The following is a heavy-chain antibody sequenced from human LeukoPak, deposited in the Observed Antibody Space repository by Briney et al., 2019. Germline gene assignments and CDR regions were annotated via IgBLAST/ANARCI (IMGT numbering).Heavy chain of an antibody. V-gene: IGHV3-7*03. CDR2: IKQDGSEK. D-gene: IGHD6-19*01. Sequence: GGSLRLSCAASGFTSSDYWMHWVRQAPGKGLEWVANIKQDGSEKNYVASVKGRFTISRDNSKNTLYLQMNSLRAEDTAVYYCAKGRIAVAPPEDWGQGTLVTVSS. J-gene: IGHJ4*02. CDR3: AKGRIAVAPPED. CDR1: GFTSSDYW.